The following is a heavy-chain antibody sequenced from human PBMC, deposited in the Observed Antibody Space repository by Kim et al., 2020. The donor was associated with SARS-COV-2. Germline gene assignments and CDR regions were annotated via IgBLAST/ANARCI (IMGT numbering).Heavy chain of an antibody. Sequence: GESLKISCKGSGYSFTSYWIGWVHQMPGKGLEWMGIIYPGDSDTRYSPSFQGQVTISADKSISTAYLQWSSLKASDTAMYYCARGSSSLYYYYYYGMDVWGQGTTVTVSS. CDR3: ARGSSSLYYYYYYGMDV. D-gene: IGHD6-6*01. V-gene: IGHV5-51*07. CDR1: GYSFTSYW. CDR2: IYPGDSDT. J-gene: IGHJ6*02.